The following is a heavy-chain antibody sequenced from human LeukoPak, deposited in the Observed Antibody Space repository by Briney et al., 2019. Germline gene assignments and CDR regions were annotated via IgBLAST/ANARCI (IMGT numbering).Heavy chain of an antibody. J-gene: IGHJ3*02. CDR2: IVVGSGNT. V-gene: IGHV1-58*01. CDR3: AARPRRPDGAFDI. CDR1: GFTFTSSA. D-gene: IGHD1-1*01. Sequence: SVKVSCKASGFTFTSSAVQWVRQARGQRLEWIGWIVVGSGNTNYAQKFQERVTIARDMSTSTAYMELSSLRSEDTAVYYCAARPRRPDGAFDIWGQGTMVTVSS.